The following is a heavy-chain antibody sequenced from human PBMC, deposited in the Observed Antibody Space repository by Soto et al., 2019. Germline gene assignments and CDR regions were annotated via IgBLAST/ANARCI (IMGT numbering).Heavy chain of an antibody. D-gene: IGHD4-4*01. CDR3: PRGDYRYNWFDP. V-gene: IGHV1-69*02. CDR1: GGTFSSYT. J-gene: IGHJ5*02. Sequence: QVQLVQSGAEVKKPGSSVKVSCKASGGTFSSYTISWVRQAPGQGLEWMGRIIPILGIANYAQKFQGRVTITASKSTSTAYMDLSSLRSEDTAVYYWPRGDYRYNWFDPWGHVSLVTVSS. CDR2: IIPILGIA.